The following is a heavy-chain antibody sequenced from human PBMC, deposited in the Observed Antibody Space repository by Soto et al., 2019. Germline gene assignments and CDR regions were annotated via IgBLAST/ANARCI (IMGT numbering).Heavy chain of an antibody. CDR3: ARALLIGCSGGSCYWPLYYYYGMDV. D-gene: IGHD2-15*01. Sequence: ASLKVSCKASGCTFTSYAMHWVRQAPGQRLEWMGWINAGNGNTKYSQKFQGRVTITRDTSASTAYMELSSLRSEDTAVYYCARALLIGCSGGSCYWPLYYYYGMDVWGQGTTVTVSS. CDR2: INAGNGNT. J-gene: IGHJ6*02. CDR1: GCTFTSYA. V-gene: IGHV1-3*01.